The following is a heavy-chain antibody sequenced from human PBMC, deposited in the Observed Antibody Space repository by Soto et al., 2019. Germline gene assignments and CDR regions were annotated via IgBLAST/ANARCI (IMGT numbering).Heavy chain of an antibody. Sequence: GESLKISCKASGYTFTNYRIGWVRQMPGKGLEWMGLIYPADSDTTYSPSFQGQVSISADRSIRSAFLQWSSLKASYTAIYYCARHRTTSRWSCIDVYDQQTTVTTSS. CDR1: GYTFTNYR. V-gene: IGHV5-51*01. CDR2: IYPADSDT. J-gene: IGHJ6*02. CDR3: ARHRTTSRWSCIDV. D-gene: IGHD6-13*01.